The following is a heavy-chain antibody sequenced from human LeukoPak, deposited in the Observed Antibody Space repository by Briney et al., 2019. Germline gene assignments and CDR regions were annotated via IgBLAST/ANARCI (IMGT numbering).Heavy chain of an antibody. CDR3: ARDPRSRYYYDSSGYYPLDY. V-gene: IGHV1-18*01. CDR2: ISAYNGNT. CDR1: GYTFTSYG. J-gene: IGHJ4*02. Sequence: ASVKVSCKASGYTFTSYGISWVRQAPGQGLERMGWISAYNGNTNYAQKLQGRVTMTTDTSTSTAYMELRSLRSDDTAVYYCARDPRSRYYYDSSGYYPLDYWGQGTLVTVSS. D-gene: IGHD3-22*01.